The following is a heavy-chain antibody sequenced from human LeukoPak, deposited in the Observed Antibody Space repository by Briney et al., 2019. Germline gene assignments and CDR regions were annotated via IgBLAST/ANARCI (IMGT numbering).Heavy chain of an antibody. CDR3: ARMGMGMPGHGAFDP. CDR2: IIPIFGTA. V-gene: IGHV1-69*13. CDR1: GGTFSSYA. D-gene: IGHD2-2*01. J-gene: IGHJ5*02. Sequence: SVKVSCKASGGTFSSYAISWVRQAPGQGLEWMGGIIPIFGTANYAQKFQGRVTITADESTSTAYMELSSLRSEDTAVYYCARMGMGMPGHGAFDPWGQGTLVTVSS.